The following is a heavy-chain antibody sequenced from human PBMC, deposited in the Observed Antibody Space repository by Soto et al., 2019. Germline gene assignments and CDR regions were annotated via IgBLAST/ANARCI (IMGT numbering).Heavy chain of an antibody. J-gene: IGHJ5*02. CDR2: IYSSGST. Sequence: SETLSLTCTVSGGSISSSSYYWGWIRQPPGKGLEWIGYIYSSGSTNYNPSLRSRVTMSKDTSKNQFSLKLSSVTAADTAVYYCARRVTGGGERFDPWGLGTLVTVSS. CDR3: ARRVTGGGERFDP. D-gene: IGHD7-27*01. V-gene: IGHV4-30-4*08. CDR1: GGSISSSSYY.